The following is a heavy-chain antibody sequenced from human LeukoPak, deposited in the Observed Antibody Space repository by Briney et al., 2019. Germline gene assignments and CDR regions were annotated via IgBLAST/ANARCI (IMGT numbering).Heavy chain of an antibody. D-gene: IGHD1-26*01. CDR1: GYSISSGYY. J-gene: IGHJ4*02. CDR2: INHSGST. Sequence: SETLSLTCTVSGYSISSGYYWGWIRQPRGKGLEWIGEINHSGSTNYNPSLKSRVTISVDTSKNQFSLKLSSVTAADTAVYYCARHWSGSYDYWGQGTLVTVSS. V-gene: IGHV4-38-2*02. CDR3: ARHWSGSYDY.